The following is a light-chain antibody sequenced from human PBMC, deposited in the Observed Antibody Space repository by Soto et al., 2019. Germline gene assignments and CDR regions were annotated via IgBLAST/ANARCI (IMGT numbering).Light chain of an antibody. CDR3: MQALQTPFT. J-gene: IGKJ3*01. CDR2: LGS. V-gene: IGKV2-28*01. CDR1: QGLLHSNGYNY. Sequence: DIVMTQSPLSLPVPPGEPASISFRSTQGLLHSNGYNYLDWYLQKPGQSPQLLIYLGSNRASGVPDRFSGSGSGTDFTLKISRVEAEDVGVYYCMQALQTPFTFGPGTKVDIK.